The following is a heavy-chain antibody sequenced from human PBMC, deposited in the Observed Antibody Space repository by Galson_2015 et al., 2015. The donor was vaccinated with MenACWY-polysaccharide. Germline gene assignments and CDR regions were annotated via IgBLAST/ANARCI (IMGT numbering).Heavy chain of an antibody. Sequence: SLRLSCAASGFTFSSDWMHWVRQAPGKGLVWVSRINNDATTINYADSVKGRFIISRDNAKNTLYLQMNSLRAEDTAMYYCARRGGSYYDSWGQGTLVTVSS. CDR1: GFTFSSDW. D-gene: IGHD3-10*01. CDR3: ARRGGSYYDS. V-gene: IGHV3-74*01. J-gene: IGHJ4*02. CDR2: INNDATTI.